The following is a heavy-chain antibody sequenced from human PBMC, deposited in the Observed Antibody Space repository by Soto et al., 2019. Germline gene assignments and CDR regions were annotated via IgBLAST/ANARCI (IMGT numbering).Heavy chain of an antibody. CDR3: VKVRIGTYSYFDS. Sequence: GGSLRLSCSASGFTFSTYTMHWVRQAPGKGLEYVSSIISNGGKTYYADSVKGRFSISRDNSKNTVYLQMSSLRAEDTAVYYCVKVRIGTYSYFDSWGQGTLVTVSS. J-gene: IGHJ4*02. CDR1: GFTFSTYT. V-gene: IGHV3-64D*06. D-gene: IGHD1-26*01. CDR2: IISNGGKT.